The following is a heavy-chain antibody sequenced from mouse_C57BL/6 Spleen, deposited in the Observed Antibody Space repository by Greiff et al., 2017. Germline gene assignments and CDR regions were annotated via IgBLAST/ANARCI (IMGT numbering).Heavy chain of an antibody. Sequence: QVQLQQPGAELVMPGASVKLSCKASGYTFTSYWMHWVKQRPGQGLEWIGEMDPSDSYTNYNQKFKGKSTLTVDKSSSTAYMQLSSLTSEDSAVYYCARSGGTGRFAYWGQGTLVTVSA. CDR2: MDPSDSYT. CDR1: GYTFTSYW. V-gene: IGHV1-69*01. D-gene: IGHD3-3*01. J-gene: IGHJ3*01. CDR3: ARSGGTGRFAY.